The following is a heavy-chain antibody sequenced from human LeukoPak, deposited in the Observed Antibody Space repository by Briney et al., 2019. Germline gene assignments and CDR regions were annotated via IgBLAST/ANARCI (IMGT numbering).Heavy chain of an antibody. Sequence: ESGPTLVKPTQTLTLTCTFSGFSLSTSGVGVGWIRQPPGKALEWLALIYWDDDKRYSPSLKSRLTITKDTSKNQVVLTMTNMDPVDTATYYCAHRRDTMVRGVTYFDYWGQGTLVTVSS. CDR1: GFSLSTSGVG. CDR2: IYWDDDK. V-gene: IGHV2-5*02. D-gene: IGHD3-10*01. CDR3: AHRRDTMVRGVTYFDY. J-gene: IGHJ4*02.